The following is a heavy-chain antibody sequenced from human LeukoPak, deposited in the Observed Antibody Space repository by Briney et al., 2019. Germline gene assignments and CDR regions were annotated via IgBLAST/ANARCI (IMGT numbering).Heavy chain of an antibody. J-gene: IGHJ4*02. D-gene: IGHD3-10*01. CDR1: RDSSSSNNDY. V-gene: IGHV4-39*07. CDR3: ARCKDYYVSGSYYKTFDY. Sequence: SKTLSLSCTVSRDSSSSNNDYWAWIRQPPGNSLKKIGSIPYSGSTYYNPSLKSRVTMSVDTSKNQFSLKLSSVTAADTAVYYCARCKDYYVSGSYYKTFDYWGQGTLVTVSS. CDR2: IPYSGST.